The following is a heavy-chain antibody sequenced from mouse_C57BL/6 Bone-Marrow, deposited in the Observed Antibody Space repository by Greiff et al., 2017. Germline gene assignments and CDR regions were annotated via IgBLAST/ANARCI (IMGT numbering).Heavy chain of an antibody. CDR2: IYPRSGNT. CDR3: AGGGSSSHFDY. D-gene: IGHD1-1*01. CDR1: GYTFTSSG. J-gene: IGHJ2*01. V-gene: IGHV1-81*01. Sequence: QVQLKESGAELARPGASVKLSCTASGYTFTSSGISWVKQRPGQGLEWIGEIYPRSGNTYYNEKFKGKATLTADKSSSTAYMQLRSLTSEDSAVYFCAGGGSSSHFDYGGQGTTLTVSS.